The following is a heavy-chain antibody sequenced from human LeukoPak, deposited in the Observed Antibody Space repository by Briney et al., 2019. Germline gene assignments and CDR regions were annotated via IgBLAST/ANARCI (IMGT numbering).Heavy chain of an antibody. J-gene: IGHJ3*02. Sequence: SETLSLTCTASGGSISSYYWSWIRQPPGKGLEWIGYIYYSGSTNYNPSLKSRVTISVDTSKNQFSLKLSSVTAADTAVYYCAREGFAFDIWGQGTMVTVSS. CDR1: GGSISSYY. CDR2: IYYSGST. V-gene: IGHV4-59*01. CDR3: AREGFAFDI.